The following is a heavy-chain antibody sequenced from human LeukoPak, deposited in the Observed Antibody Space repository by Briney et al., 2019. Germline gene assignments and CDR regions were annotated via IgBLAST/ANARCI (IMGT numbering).Heavy chain of an antibody. CDR1: GYSFPNFW. J-gene: IGHJ6*03. Sequence: GESLKISCKGSGYSFPNFWINWVRQMPGKGLQWLGSIYPDDADTRHNPSFLDQVTISVEQSISHAYLQWRSLKASDSAIFYCARSGSYHEYYYMDVWGKGPTVIVS. CDR3: ARSGSYHEYYYMDV. V-gene: IGHV5-51*01. D-gene: IGHD1-26*01. CDR2: IYPDDADT.